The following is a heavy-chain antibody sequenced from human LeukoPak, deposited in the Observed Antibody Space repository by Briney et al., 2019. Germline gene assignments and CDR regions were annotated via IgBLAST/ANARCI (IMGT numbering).Heavy chain of an antibody. V-gene: IGHV3-20*04. Sequence: GGSLRLSCAASGFTLDDYGMSWVRQAPGKGLEWVSGINWNGGSTGYADSVKGRFTISRDNAKNSLYLQMNSLRAEDTALYYCARDPELQGAYYYYMDVWGKGTTVTVSS. J-gene: IGHJ6*03. CDR1: GFTLDDYG. CDR2: INWNGGST. CDR3: ARDPELQGAYYYYMDV. D-gene: IGHD1-26*01.